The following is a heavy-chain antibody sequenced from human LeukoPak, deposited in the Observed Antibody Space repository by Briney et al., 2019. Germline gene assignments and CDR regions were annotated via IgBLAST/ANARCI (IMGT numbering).Heavy chain of an antibody. D-gene: IGHD5-18*01. CDR2: ISYDGSNK. CDR3: AKGSLGGAAMVTDY. J-gene: IGHJ4*02. V-gene: IGHV3-30*18. CDR1: GFTFSSYG. Sequence: GGSLRLSCAASGFTFSSYGMPWVRQAPGKGLEWVAVISYDGSNKYYADSVKGRFTISRDNSKNTLYLQMNSLRAEDTAVYYCAKGSLGGAAMVTDYWGQGTLDTVSS.